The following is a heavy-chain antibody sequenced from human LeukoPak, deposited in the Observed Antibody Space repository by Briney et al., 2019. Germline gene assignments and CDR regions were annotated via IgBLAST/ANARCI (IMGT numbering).Heavy chain of an antibody. CDR2: IWYDGSNK. J-gene: IGHJ4*02. D-gene: IGHD3-22*01. V-gene: IGHV3-33*06. Sequence: GGSLRLSCAASGFTFSSYGMHWVRQAPGKGLEWVAVIWYDGSNKYYADSVKGRFTISRDNSKNTLYLQMNSLRAEDTAVYYCAKGYDSSGYSPSVDYWGQGTLVTVSS. CDR3: AKGYDSSGYSPSVDY. CDR1: GFTFSSYG.